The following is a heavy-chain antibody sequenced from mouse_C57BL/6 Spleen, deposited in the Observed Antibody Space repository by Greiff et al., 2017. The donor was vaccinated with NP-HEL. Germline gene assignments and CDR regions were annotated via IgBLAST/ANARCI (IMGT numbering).Heavy chain of an antibody. J-gene: IGHJ2*01. CDR1: GYTFTDYY. V-gene: IGHV1-76*01. CDR2: IYPGSGNT. D-gene: IGHD2-3*01. CDR3: ARSPYENYFDY. Sequence: QVQLQQSGAELVRPGASVKLSCKASGYTFTDYYINWVKQRPGQGLEWIARIYPGSGNTYYNEKFKGKATLTAEKSSSTAYMQLSSLTSEDSAVYFCARSPYENYFDYWGQGTTLTVSS.